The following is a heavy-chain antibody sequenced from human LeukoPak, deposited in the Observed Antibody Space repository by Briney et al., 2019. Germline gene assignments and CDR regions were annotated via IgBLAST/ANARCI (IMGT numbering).Heavy chain of an antibody. D-gene: IGHD2-2*01. CDR2: VNRDGSWT. CDR3: VSFYETN. CDR1: GNYW. V-gene: IGHV3-74*01. Sequence: PGGSLRLSCAASGNYWMHWVRQAPGKGLVWVSHVNRDGSWTSHADSVKGRFTISKDNAKNTVYLQMNNLRTEDTAVYYCVSFYETNWGRGTLVTVSS. J-gene: IGHJ4*02.